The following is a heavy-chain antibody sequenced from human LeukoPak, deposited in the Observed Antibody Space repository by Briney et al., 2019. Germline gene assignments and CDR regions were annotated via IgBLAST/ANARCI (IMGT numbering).Heavy chain of an antibody. CDR2: IYSGGDT. V-gene: IGHV3-53*01. Sequence: PGGSLRLSCAASGFIVSGTYMTWVRQAPGKGLECVSVIYSGGDTYYTDSVKGRFSVSRDNSKNTLYLQMNSLRADDTAVYYCARVAVTSSEPLDYWGQGTLVTVSS. CDR3: ARVAVTSSEPLDY. CDR1: GFIVSGTY. J-gene: IGHJ4*02. D-gene: IGHD2-21*02.